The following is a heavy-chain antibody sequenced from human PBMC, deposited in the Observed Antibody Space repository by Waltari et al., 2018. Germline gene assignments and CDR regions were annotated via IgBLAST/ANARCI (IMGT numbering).Heavy chain of an antibody. J-gene: IGHJ4*02. CDR2: IYSGGST. CDR1: GFTFSSYA. D-gene: IGHD4-4*01. Sequence: EVQLLESGGGLVQPGGSLRLSCAASGFTFSSYAMSWVRQAPGKGLEWVSVIYSGGSTYYADSVKGRFTISRDNSKNTLYLQMNSLRAEDTAVYYCAKGRYSNYRPSFDYWGQGTLVTVSS. CDR3: AKGRYSNYRPSFDY. V-gene: IGHV3-23*03.